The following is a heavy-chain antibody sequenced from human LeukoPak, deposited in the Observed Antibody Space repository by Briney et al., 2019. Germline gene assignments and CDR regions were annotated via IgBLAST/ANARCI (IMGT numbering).Heavy chain of an antibody. J-gene: IGHJ4*02. CDR2: IKSKTDGGTT. D-gene: IGHD3-3*01. Sequence: GGSLRLSCAASGFTFSNAWMSWVRQAPGKGLEWVGRIKSKTDGGTTDYAAPVKGRFTISRDDSKNTLYLQMNSLKTEDTAVYYCTTDRGFWSGYFFFDYWGQGTLVTVSS. V-gene: IGHV3-15*01. CDR1: GFTFSNAW. CDR3: TTDRGFWSGYFFFDY.